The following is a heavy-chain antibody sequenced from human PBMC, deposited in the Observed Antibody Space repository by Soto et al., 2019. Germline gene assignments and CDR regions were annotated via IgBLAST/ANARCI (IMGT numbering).Heavy chain of an antibody. D-gene: IGHD3-10*01. CDR2: MGGGTDT. J-gene: IGHJ5*02. Sequence: DVQLLEXGGGLVXXXXSLRLYCVASGFTFSDYAMSWVRQAPERGLXWVSSMGGGTDTYYAASVKGRFTXSXXXXXXXXXXXXXXXXXXXSAIYYCARDAVPYNGQWDWFDPWGQGTLVTVXS. V-gene: IGHV3-23*01. CDR1: GFTFSDYA. CDR3: ARDAVPYNGQWDWFDP.